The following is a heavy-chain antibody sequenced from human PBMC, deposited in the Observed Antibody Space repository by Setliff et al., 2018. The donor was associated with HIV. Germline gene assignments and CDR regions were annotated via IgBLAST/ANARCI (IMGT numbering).Heavy chain of an antibody. J-gene: IGHJ6*03. CDR2: IYPSGGST. Sequence: ASVKVSCKASGYTFTSYYMHWVRQAPGQGLEWMGIIYPSGGSTSYAQKFQGRVTMTTDTSTSTAYMELRSLRSDDTAVYYCARDKEPWEGYYKYYSMDVWGKGTKVTVSS. CDR3: ARDKEPWEGYYKYYSMDV. CDR1: GYTFTSYY. V-gene: IGHV1-46*01. D-gene: IGHD1-26*01.